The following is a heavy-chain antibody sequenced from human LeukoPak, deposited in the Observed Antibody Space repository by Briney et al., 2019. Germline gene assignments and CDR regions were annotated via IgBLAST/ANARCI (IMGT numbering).Heavy chain of an antibody. Sequence: GGSLRLSCAASGFTFGDYAMSWVRQAPGKGLEWVGFIRSKAYGGITEYAASVKGRFTISRDDSKSIAYLQMNSLKTEDTAVYYCTRGHSYGLYWGQGTLVTVSS. CDR3: TRGHSYGLY. CDR1: GFTFGDYA. CDR2: IRSKAYGGIT. J-gene: IGHJ4*02. D-gene: IGHD5-18*01. V-gene: IGHV3-49*04.